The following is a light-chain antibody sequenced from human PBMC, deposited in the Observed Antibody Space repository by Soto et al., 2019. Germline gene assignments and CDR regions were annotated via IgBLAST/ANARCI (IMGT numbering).Light chain of an antibody. J-gene: IGLJ3*02. CDR2: KSN. V-gene: IGLV1-44*01. CDR1: SSNVGSNT. Sequence: QLVLTQPPSASATPGPRVTIACSGSSSNVGSNTVNWYQQLPGTAPKLLIYKSNQRPSGVPDRFSGSKSGTSASLAISGLQSEDEADYYCTAWDDSLNGRVFGGGTKVTVL. CDR3: TAWDDSLNGRV.